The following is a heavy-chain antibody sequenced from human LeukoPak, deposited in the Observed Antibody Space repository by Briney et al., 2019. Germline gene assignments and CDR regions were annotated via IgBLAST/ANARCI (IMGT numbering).Heavy chain of an antibody. J-gene: IGHJ3*02. D-gene: IGHD3-16*01. CDR1: GGSISSYY. Sequence: PSETLSLTCTVSGGSISSYYWSWIRQPPGKGLEWIGYTYYSGSTNYNPSLKSRVTISVDTSKNQFSLKLSSVTAAVTAVYYCARPARQWGSAPGAFDIWGQGTMVTVSS. V-gene: IGHV4-59*01. CDR2: TYYSGST. CDR3: ARPARQWGSAPGAFDI.